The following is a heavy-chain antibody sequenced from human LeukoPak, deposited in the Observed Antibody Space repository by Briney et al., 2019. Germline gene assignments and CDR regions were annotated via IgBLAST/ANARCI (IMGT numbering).Heavy chain of an antibody. D-gene: IGHD6-19*01. CDR3: AKDLSSGWYGDAFDI. CDR2: ISWNSGSI. J-gene: IGHJ3*02. CDR1: GFTFDDYA. Sequence: GGSLRLSCAASGFTFDDYAMHWVRQAPGKGLEWVSGISWNSGSIGYADSVKGRLTISRDNAKNSLYLQINSLRAEDTALYYCAKDLSSGWYGDAFDIWGQGTMVTVSS. V-gene: IGHV3-9*01.